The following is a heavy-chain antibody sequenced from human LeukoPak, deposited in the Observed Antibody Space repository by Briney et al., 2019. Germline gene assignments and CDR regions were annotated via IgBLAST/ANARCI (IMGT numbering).Heavy chain of an antibody. CDR1: GGSFSGHY. D-gene: IGHD6-13*01. CDR3: TTDLAAVGKGEFDY. Sequence: ETLSLTCAVYGGSFSGHYWTWIRQAPGKGLEWVGHFKSKTATNYAAPVKGRFTFSSDDSQNTLYLQMSSLKTEDTAVYYCTTDLAAVGKGEFDYWGQGTLVTVSS. J-gene: IGHJ4*02. V-gene: IGHV3-15*01. CDR2: FKSKTAT.